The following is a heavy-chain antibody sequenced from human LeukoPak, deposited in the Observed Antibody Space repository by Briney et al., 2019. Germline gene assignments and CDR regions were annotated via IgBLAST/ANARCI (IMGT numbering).Heavy chain of an antibody. CDR1: GFTFRSYG. CDR3: TRKRSGIAVAGPFDY. CDR2: ISYDGINK. D-gene: IGHD6-19*01. J-gene: IGHJ4*02. Sequence: PGGSLRLSCAASGFTFRSYGMHWVRQAPGKGLEWVALISYDGINKYYADSVKGRFTISRDNSDNTLYLQMNSLKTEDTAVYYCTRKRSGIAVAGPFDYWGQGTLVTVSS. V-gene: IGHV3-30*03.